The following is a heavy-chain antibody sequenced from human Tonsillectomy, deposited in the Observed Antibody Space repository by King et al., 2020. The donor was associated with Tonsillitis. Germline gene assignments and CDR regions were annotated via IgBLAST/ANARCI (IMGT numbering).Heavy chain of an antibody. CDR1: GGSISSSSYY. J-gene: IGHJ4*02. D-gene: IGHD3-10*01. Sequence: QLQESGPGLVKPSETLSLTCTVSGGSISSSSYYWGWIRQPPGKGLEWIGSIYYSGSTYYNPSLKSRVTMYVDTSNNQFSLKLSSVTAADPAVYYCAVGSRLGIYYFDYWGQGTLVTVSS. V-gene: IGHV4-39*01. CDR3: AVGSRLGIYYFDY. CDR2: IYYSGST.